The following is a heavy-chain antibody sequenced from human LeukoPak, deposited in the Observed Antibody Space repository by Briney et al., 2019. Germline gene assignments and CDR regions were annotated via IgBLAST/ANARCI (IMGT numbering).Heavy chain of an antibody. V-gene: IGHV4-59*01. D-gene: IGHD6-13*01. CDR3: ARSLTAAGWVDY. CDR1: GGSISNYY. Sequence: SETLSLTCTVSGGSISNYYWSWIRQPPGKGLEWIGYIYYSGSTNYNPSLKSRVTISVDTSKNQLSLKLSSVTAADTAVYYCARSLTAAGWVDYWGQGTLVTVSS. CDR2: IYYSGST. J-gene: IGHJ4*02.